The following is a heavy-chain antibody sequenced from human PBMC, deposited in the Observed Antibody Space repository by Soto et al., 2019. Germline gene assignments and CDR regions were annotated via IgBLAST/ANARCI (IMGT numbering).Heavy chain of an antibody. J-gene: IGHJ5*02. CDR2: INHSGST. D-gene: IGHD1-26*01. CDR1: GGSFSGYY. CDR3: AREQRSATKTRYNWFDP. V-gene: IGHV4-34*01. Sequence: SETLSLTCAVYGGSFSGYYWSWIRQPPGKGLEWIGEINHSGSTNYNPSLKSRVTISVDTSKNQFSLKLSSVTAADTAVYYCAREQRSATKTRYNWFDPWGQGTLVTVSS.